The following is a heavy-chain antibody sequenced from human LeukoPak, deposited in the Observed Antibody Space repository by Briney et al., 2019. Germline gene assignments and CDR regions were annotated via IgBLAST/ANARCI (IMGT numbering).Heavy chain of an antibody. V-gene: IGHV3-23*01. CDR1: GFTFSSYA. CDR2: ISGSGGRT. J-gene: IGHJ5*02. Sequence: PGGSLRLSCAASGFTFSSYAMSWVRQAPGKGLEWVSAISGSGGRTYYADSVKGRFTISRDNSKNTLYLKMNSLRGEDTAVYYCAKQVHRADNWFDPWGQGTLVTVSS. D-gene: IGHD5-24*01. CDR3: AKQVHRADNWFDP.